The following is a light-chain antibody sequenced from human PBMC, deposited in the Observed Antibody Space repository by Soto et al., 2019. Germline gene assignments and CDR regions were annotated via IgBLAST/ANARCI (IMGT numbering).Light chain of an antibody. J-gene: IGKJ2*01. CDR2: KAS. CDR1: QSISSW. V-gene: IGKV1-5*03. CDR3: QQYNTYSYT. Sequence: DTQMAQSPSTLSASVGDRVTITCRASQSISSWLAWYQQKPGKAPELLIFKASNLESGVPSRFSGSGSGTEFTLTISSLQPDDSATYYCQQYNTYSYTFGQGTKLEIK.